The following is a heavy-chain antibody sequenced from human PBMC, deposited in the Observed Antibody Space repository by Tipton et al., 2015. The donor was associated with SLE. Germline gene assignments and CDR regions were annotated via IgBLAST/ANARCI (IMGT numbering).Heavy chain of an antibody. CDR3: AKGRQQLAFDY. D-gene: IGHD6-13*01. J-gene: IGHJ4*02. V-gene: IGHV4-39*07. CDR1: GGSISSSSYY. CDR2: IYYSGST. Sequence: TLSLTCTVSGGSISSSSYYWGWIRQPPGKGLEWIGSIYYSGSTYYNPSLKSRVTISVDTSKNQFSLKLSSVTAADTAVYYCAKGRQQLAFDYWGQGILVTVSS.